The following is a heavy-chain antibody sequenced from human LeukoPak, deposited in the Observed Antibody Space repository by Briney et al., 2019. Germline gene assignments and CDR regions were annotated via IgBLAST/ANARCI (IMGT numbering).Heavy chain of an antibody. J-gene: IGHJ6*03. CDR3: ARGTGYSSSWYNYYYYYYMDV. CDR2: MNPNSGNT. CDR1: GYTFTSYD. D-gene: IGHD6-13*01. Sequence: ASVKVSCKASGYTFTSYDINWVRQATGQGLEWMGWMNPNSGNTGYAQKFQGRVTMTRNTSIGTAYMELSSLRSEDTAVYYCARGTGYSSSWYNYYYYYYMDVWGKGTTVTISS. V-gene: IGHV1-8*01.